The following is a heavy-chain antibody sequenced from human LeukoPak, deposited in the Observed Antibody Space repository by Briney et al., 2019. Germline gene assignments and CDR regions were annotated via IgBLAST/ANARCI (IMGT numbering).Heavy chain of an antibody. J-gene: IGHJ4*02. CDR3: ARDGGQQMEKFDY. CDR1: GFTFSTYC. Sequence: PGRSLRLSCVASGFTFSTYCMHWVRQAPGKGLEWVALIWYGGSYKYYADSVNGRFTISRDHSKNTLYPQMNSLRVEDTAVNYCARDGGQQMEKFDYWGQGTLVTVSS. V-gene: IGHV3-33*01. D-gene: IGHD6-13*01. CDR2: IWYGGSYK.